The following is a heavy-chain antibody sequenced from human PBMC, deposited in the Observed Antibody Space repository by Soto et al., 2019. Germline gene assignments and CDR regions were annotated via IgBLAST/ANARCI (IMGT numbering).Heavy chain of an antibody. CDR2: ISDTGGST. J-gene: IGHJ6*02. V-gene: IGHV3-64D*06. CDR1: GFTFNKYA. D-gene: IGHD3-10*01. Sequence: GGSLTLSCSASGFTFNKYAMHWVRQAPGTGLQYISRISDTGGSTFHAYSVKGRFTISRDYYKYTLFLQIIILRAEDAAVCYDVQGSTGEYWYYYNCVYFWGQGTTVTVSS. CDR3: VQGSTGEYWYYYNCVYF.